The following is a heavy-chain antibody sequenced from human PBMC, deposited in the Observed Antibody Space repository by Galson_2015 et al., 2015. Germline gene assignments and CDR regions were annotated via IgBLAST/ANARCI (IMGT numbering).Heavy chain of an antibody. D-gene: IGHD3-16*02. Sequence: QSGAEVKKPGASVKVSCKASGYTFTSYGISWVRQAPRQGLEYMGYISGYNGNTDYAQKFQGRVTMTTDTSTTTAYMELRSLRSDDTAVYFCTMALHLGESSSYYMDVWGKGTTVTVSS. CDR3: TMALHLGESSSYYMDV. CDR2: ISGYNGNT. J-gene: IGHJ6*03. V-gene: IGHV1-18*01. CDR1: GYTFTSYG.